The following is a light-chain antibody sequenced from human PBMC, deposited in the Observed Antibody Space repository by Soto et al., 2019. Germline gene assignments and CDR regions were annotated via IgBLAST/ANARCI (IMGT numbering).Light chain of an antibody. J-gene: IGLJ3*02. CDR1: SSDVGGYNY. V-gene: IGLV2-8*01. CDR3: SSYGASNHCYFV. CDR2: EVT. Sequence: QSVLTQPPSASGSPGQSVTISCTGTSSDVGGYNYVSWYQQYPGRAPKLMIYEVTKRPSGVPDRFSGSKSGNTASLTVSGLQAEDEADYYCSSYGASNHCYFVFGGGTKVTVL.